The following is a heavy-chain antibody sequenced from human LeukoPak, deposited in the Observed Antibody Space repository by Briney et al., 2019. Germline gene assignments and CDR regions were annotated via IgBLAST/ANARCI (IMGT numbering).Heavy chain of an antibody. CDR3: ARGERGYSYATGYYYYMDV. CDR1: GGSFSGYY. V-gene: IGHV4-34*01. D-gene: IGHD5-18*01. J-gene: IGHJ6*03. CDR2: INHSGST. Sequence: SETLSLTCAVYGGSFSGYYWSWIRQPPGKGLEWIGEINHSGSTNYNPSLKSRVTISVDTSKNQFSLELSSVTAADTAVYYCARGERGYSYATGYYYYMDVWGKGTTVTVSS.